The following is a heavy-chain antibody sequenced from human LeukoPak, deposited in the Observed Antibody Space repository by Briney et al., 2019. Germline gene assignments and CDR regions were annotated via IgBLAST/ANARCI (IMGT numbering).Heavy chain of an antibody. Sequence: GGSLRLSCAASGFTFSSYWMHWVRQAPGKGLMWVSGINTDGSSTMYADSVKGRFTISRDNAKNTLYLQMNSLRGEDTAVYHCYGGNAEHWGQGTVVTVSS. CDR2: INTDGSST. CDR1: GFTFSSYW. J-gene: IGHJ1*01. CDR3: YGGNAEH. V-gene: IGHV3-74*03. D-gene: IGHD4-23*01.